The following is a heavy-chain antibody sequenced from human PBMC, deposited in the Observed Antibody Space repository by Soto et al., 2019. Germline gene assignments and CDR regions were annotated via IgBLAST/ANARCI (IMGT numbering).Heavy chain of an antibody. CDR3: AKAGYDFWSGYAVGDY. V-gene: IGHV3-23*01. CDR2: ISGSGGST. D-gene: IGHD3-3*01. J-gene: IGHJ4*02. CDR1: EFTFSSYA. Sequence: GGSLRLSCAASEFTFSSYAMSWVRQAPGKGLEWVSAISGSGGSTYYADSVKGRFTISRDNSKNTLYLQMNSLRAEDTAVYYCAKAGYDFWSGYAVGDYWGQGTLVTVSS.